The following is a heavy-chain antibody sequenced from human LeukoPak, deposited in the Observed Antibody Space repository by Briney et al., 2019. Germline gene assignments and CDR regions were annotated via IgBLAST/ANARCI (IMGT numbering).Heavy chain of an antibody. V-gene: IGHV1-2*06. CDR2: INPNSGGT. CDR1: GYTFTGYY. J-gene: IGHJ6*03. D-gene: IGHD5-18*01. Sequence: ASVKVSXKASGYTFTGYYMHWVRQAPGQGLEWMGRINPNSGGTNYAQKFQGRVTMTRDTSISTAYMELSRLTSDDTAVYYCARDSSYGYYYMGVWGKGTTVTVSS. CDR3: ARDSSYGYYYMGV.